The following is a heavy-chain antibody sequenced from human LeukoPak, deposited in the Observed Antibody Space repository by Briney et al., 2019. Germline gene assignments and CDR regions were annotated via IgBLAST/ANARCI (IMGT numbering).Heavy chain of an antibody. CDR2: ISAYNGNT. CDR1: GGTFSSYA. D-gene: IGHD2-2*02. CDR3: ARDRQCSSTSCYSYGMDV. Sequence: GASVKVSCKASGGTFSSYAISWVRQAPGQGLEWMGWISAYNGNTNYAQKLQGRVTMTTDTSTSTAYMELRSLRSDDTAVYYCARDRQCSSTSCYSYGMDVWGQGTTVTVSS. V-gene: IGHV1-18*01. J-gene: IGHJ6*02.